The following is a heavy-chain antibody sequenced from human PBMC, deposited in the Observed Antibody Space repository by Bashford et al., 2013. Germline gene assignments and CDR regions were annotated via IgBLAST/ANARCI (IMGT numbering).Heavy chain of an antibody. CDR1: GFSLNNARMG. V-gene: IGHV2-26*01. CDR3: ARRLEVWSDDDGFDI. D-gene: IGHD3-3*01. Sequence: SGPTLVKPTQTLTLTCSFSGFSLNNARMGVSWIRQSPGKALEWLAHIFSNDETAYSTSLKTRLTISRDTFKSQVVLKMTDMDPADTATYYCARRLEVWSDDDGFDIWGQGTMVTVSS. CDR2: IFSNDET. J-gene: IGHJ3*02.